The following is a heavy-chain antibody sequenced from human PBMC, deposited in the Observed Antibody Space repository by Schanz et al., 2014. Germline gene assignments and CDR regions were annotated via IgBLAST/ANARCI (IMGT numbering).Heavy chain of an antibody. J-gene: IGHJ3*02. Sequence: QVQLVQSGAEVKKPGASVKLSCKASGYIFGSHGMTWVRQAPGQGPELMGWINAHTGNTQYAQKFQGRVNMTRDTVTTTVHLELTRLRTDDTAIYYCARVHIATYHYSSPGAFDIWGQGTRVTVSS. D-gene: IGHD6-19*01. CDR1: GYIFGSHG. V-gene: IGHV1-18*01. CDR2: INAHTGNT. CDR3: ARVHIATYHYSSPGAFDI.